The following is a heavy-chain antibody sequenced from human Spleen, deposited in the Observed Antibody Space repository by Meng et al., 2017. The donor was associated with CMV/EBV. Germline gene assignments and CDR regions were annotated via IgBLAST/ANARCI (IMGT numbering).Heavy chain of an antibody. CDR3: VRGGLSYQLLSYFDH. D-gene: IGHD2-2*01. Sequence: ASVKVSCKASGYSFTDHFIHWVRQAPGQGLEWMGVINPSGGSTSYAQKFQGRVTMTRDTSTSTVYMELSSLRSEDTAEYYCVRGGLSYQLLSYFDHWGQGTQVTVSS. V-gene: IGHV1-46*01. J-gene: IGHJ4*02. CDR2: INPSGGST. CDR1: GYSFTDHF.